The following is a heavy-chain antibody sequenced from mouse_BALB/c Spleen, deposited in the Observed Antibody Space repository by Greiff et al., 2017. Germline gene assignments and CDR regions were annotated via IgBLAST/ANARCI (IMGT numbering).Heavy chain of an antibody. Sequence: DVMLVESGGGLVQPGGSLKLSCAASGFTFSSYTMSWVRQTPEKRLEWVAYISNGGGSTYYPDTVKGRFTISRDNAKNTLYLQMSSLKSEDTAMYYCARQAGGATIAYWGQGTLVTVSA. J-gene: IGHJ3*01. CDR1: GFTFSSYT. CDR3: ARQAGGATIAY. V-gene: IGHV5-12-2*01. D-gene: IGHD3-1*01. CDR2: ISNGGGST.